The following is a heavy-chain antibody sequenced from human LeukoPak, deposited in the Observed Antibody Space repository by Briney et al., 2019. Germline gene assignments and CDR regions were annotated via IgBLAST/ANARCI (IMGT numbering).Heavy chain of an antibody. Sequence: PGGSLRLSCAASGFKFGSFSMGWVRQAPGEGLEWLSHITSSRSATYYADSLMGRFTISRDNAKNSLYLQINSLRVDDTAVYYCARAIASYGDSAFWGQGTLVTVSS. V-gene: IGHV3-48*04. J-gene: IGHJ4*02. CDR2: ITSSRSAT. CDR1: GFKFGSFS. D-gene: IGHD5-18*01. CDR3: ARAIASYGDSAF.